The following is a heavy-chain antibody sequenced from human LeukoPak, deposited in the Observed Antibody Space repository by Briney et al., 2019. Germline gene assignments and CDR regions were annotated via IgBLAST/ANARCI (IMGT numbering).Heavy chain of an antibody. CDR2: INPSGGST. V-gene: IGHV1-46*01. CDR1: GYTFTSYY. CDR3: ARIHGVGDGYNYVDY. J-gene: IGHJ4*02. Sequence: GASVKVSCKASGYTFTSYYMHWVRQAPGQGLEWMGIINPSGGSTSYAQKFQGRVTMTRDMSTSTVYMELSSLRSEDTAVYYCARIHGVGDGYNYVDYWGQGTLVTVSS. D-gene: IGHD5-24*01.